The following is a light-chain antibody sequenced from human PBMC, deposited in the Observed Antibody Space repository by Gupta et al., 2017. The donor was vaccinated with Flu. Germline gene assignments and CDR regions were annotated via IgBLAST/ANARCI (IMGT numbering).Light chain of an antibody. CDR1: QSGSSNF. V-gene: IGKV3-20*01. CDR3: QQYGSSPRYS. J-gene: IGKJ2*03. Sequence: EIVLTQSPGTLSLSPGERATLSCRASQSGSSNFLAWYQQKPGQAPRLLIYGTSSRATGIPDRFSGSGYGADFSLTISRREQEDFAVYYCQQYGSSPRYSFGQGTKLEIK. CDR2: GTS.